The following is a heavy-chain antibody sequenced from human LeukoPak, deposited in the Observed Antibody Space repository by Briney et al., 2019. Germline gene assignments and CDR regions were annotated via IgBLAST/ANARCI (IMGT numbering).Heavy chain of an antibody. V-gene: IGHV4-39*01. CDR2: FYYGGDT. CDR1: GDAISSSTYD. D-gene: IGHD5-18*01. Sequence: PSETLSLTCTVSGDAISSSTYDCGWIRHPPGKGLEWSGCFYYGGDTFYNPSRKSRATMSVGPSTNPISLKLPSLTPAGTAVYYCARHGGSSHGYLWFDPWGQGTLVTVSS. CDR3: ARHGGSSHGYLWFDP. J-gene: IGHJ5*02.